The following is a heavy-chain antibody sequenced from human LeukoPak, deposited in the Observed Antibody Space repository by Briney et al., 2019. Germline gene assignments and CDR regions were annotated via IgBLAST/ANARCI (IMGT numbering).Heavy chain of an antibody. Sequence: SETLSLTCAVYGGSFSGYYWSWIRQPPGKGLEWIGEINHSGSINYNPSLKSRVTISVDTSKNQFSLKLSSVTAADTAVYYCARVGGGVRLYYYDLRAYYFDYWGQGTLVTVSS. CDR2: INHSGSI. CDR3: ARVGGGVRLYYYDLRAYYFDY. J-gene: IGHJ4*02. V-gene: IGHV4-34*01. CDR1: GGSFSGYY. D-gene: IGHD3-22*01.